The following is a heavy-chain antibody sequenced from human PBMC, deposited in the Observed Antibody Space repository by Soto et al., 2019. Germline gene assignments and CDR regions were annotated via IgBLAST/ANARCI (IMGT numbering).Heavy chain of an antibody. CDR3: AGEPGGYCSSTSCYGRGYYYYYGRDG. V-gene: IGHV1-46*01. D-gene: IGHD2-2*01. CDR2: INPSGGST. Sequence: QVQLVQSGAEVKKPGASVKVSCKASGYTFTSYYMHWVRQAPGQGLEWMGIINPSGGSTSYAQKFQGRVTRTRDTSTSTVYMERSSLRSEDTAVYYCAGEPGGYCSSTSCYGRGYYYYYGRDGGGQGTTVTVSS. J-gene: IGHJ6*02. CDR1: GYTFTSYY.